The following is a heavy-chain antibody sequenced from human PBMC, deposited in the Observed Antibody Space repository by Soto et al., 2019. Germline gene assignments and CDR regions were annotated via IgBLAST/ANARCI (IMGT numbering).Heavy chain of an antibody. J-gene: IGHJ4*02. CDR1: EFTFSSYA. V-gene: IGHV3-23*01. Sequence: GGSLRLSCASSEFTFSSYAMSLVRQAPGKGLEWVSAISGSGGSTYYADSVKGRFTISRDNSKNTLYLQMNSLRAEDTAVYYCAKGREVSSWYYFDYWGQGTLVTVSS. D-gene: IGHD6-13*01. CDR3: AKGREVSSWYYFDY. CDR2: ISGSGGST.